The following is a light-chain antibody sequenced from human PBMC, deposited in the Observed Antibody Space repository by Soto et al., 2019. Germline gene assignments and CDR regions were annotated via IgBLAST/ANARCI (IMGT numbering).Light chain of an antibody. V-gene: IGLV1-40*01. J-gene: IGLJ2*01. Sequence: QPVLTQPPSVSGAPGQRVTISCTGSSSNIGTGHDVHWYQYLPGTAPKLLIFGNTNRPSGVPDRFSGSKSGTSASLAITGLQAEDEGDYYCQSYDSSLSGHVIFGGGTKLTVL. CDR3: QSYDSSLSGHVI. CDR2: GNT. CDR1: SSNIGTGHD.